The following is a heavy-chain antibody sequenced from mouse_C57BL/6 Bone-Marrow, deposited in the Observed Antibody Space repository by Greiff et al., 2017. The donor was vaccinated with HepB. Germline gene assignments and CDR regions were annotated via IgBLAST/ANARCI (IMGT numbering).Heavy chain of an antibody. V-gene: IGHV1-47*01. Sequence: QVQLQQSGAELVKPGASVKMSCKASGYTFTTYPIEWMKQNHGKSLEWIGNFHPYNDDTKYNEKFKGKATLTVEKSSSTVYLELSRLTSDDSAVYYCARGAYDYEGGSYWYFDVWGTGTTVTVSS. D-gene: IGHD2-4*01. CDR1: GYTFTTYP. CDR2: FHPYNDDT. CDR3: ARGAYDYEGGSYWYFDV. J-gene: IGHJ1*03.